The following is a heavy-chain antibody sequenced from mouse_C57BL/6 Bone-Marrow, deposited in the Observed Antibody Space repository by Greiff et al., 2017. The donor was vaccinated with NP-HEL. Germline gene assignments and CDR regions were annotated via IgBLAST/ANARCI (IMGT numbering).Heavy chain of an antibody. J-gene: IGHJ2*01. D-gene: IGHD1-1*01. V-gene: IGHV2-2*01. CDR3: ARDYYGSIYEGVYIDY. CDR2: IWSGGST. Sequence: VQLQQSGPGLVQPSQSLSITCTVSGFSLTSYGVHWVRQSPGKGLEWLGVIWSGGSTDYNAAFISRLSISKDNSKSQVFFKMNSLQADDPAIYFCARDYYGSIYEGVYIDYWGQGTTLTESS. CDR1: GFSLTSYG.